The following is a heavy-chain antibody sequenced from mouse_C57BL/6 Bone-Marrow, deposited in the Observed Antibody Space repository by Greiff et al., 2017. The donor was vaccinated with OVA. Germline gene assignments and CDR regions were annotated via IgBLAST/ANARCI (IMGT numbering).Heavy chain of an antibody. D-gene: IGHD1-1*01. CDR3: ARDLFYYGSSGWYFDV. CDR2: INYDGSST. J-gene: IGHJ1*03. Sequence: EVMLVESEGGLVQPGSSMKLSCTASGFTFSDYYMAWVRQVPEKGLEWVANINYDGSSTYYLDSLKSRFIISRDNAKNILYLQMSSLKSEDTATYYCARDLFYYGSSGWYFDVWGTGTTVTVSS. CDR1: GFTFSDYY. V-gene: IGHV5-16*01.